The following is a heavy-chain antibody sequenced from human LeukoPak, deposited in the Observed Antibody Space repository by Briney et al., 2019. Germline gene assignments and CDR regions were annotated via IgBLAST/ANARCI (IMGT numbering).Heavy chain of an antibody. J-gene: IGHJ4*02. CDR3: ARDPESNWGWDLDY. CDR2: ISSSGSMI. V-gene: IGHV3-48*01. D-gene: IGHD7-27*01. Sequence: GGSLRLSCAASGFTVSSYSMNWVRQVPGKGLEWVSRISSSGSMIWYGESVKGRFTISRDSAKNSLHLQTNSLRAEDTAVYYCARDPESNWGWDLDYWGQGTLVTVSS. CDR1: GFTVSSYS.